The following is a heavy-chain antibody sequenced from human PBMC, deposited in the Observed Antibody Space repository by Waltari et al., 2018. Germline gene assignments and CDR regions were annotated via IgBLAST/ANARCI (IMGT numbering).Heavy chain of an antibody. J-gene: IGHJ4*02. Sequence: EVQLLESGGGLVQPGGSLRLSCAASGFTFSSYAMSWVRQAPGKGLEWVSAISGSGGSTYYADSVKGRFTISRDNSKNTLYLKMNSLRAEDTAVYYCAKDLLTMVQGVKGFDYWGQGTLVTVSS. D-gene: IGHD3-10*01. V-gene: IGHV3-23*01. CDR2: ISGSGGST. CDR3: AKDLLTMVQGVKGFDY. CDR1: GFTFSSYA.